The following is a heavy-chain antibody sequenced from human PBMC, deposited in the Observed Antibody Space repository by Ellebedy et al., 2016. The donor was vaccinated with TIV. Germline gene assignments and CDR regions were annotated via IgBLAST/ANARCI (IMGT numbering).Heavy chain of an antibody. CDR3: AKVLFAFGEFESPFDP. CDR1: GFTFHSYG. Sequence: GESLKISCAASGFTFHSYGMHWVRQAPGKGLEWVTFIRYDGSDKYYADSLKGRFTVSSDNSKNTLTLQMNSLRLEDTAVYYCAKVLFAFGEFESPFDPWGQGTLVIVSS. J-gene: IGHJ5*02. V-gene: IGHV3-30*02. CDR2: IRYDGSDK. D-gene: IGHD3-10*01.